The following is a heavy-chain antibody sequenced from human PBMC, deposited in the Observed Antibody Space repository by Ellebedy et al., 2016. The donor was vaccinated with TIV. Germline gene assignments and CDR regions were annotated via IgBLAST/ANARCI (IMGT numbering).Heavy chain of an antibody. D-gene: IGHD2-8*01. CDR2: ISSSSTTI. V-gene: IGHV3-48*02. CDR1: GFTFTTYS. Sequence: PGGSLRLSCAASGFTFTTYSMNWVRQAPGKGLEWVSYISSSSTTIYYADSVEGRFTISRDTAKNSLYLQMSSLRDEDTAVYYCARVRSVYYYMDVWGKGTTVTVSS. J-gene: IGHJ6*03. CDR3: ARVRSVYYYMDV.